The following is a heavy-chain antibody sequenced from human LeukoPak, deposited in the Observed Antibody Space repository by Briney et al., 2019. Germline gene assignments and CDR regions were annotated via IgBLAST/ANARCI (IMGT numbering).Heavy chain of an antibody. CDR1: GGTFSSYA. J-gene: IGHJ3*02. CDR2: IIPILGIA. V-gene: IGHV1-69*04. D-gene: IGHD3-22*01. CDR3: ASDNRNYYDSSGYMGLDAFDI. Sequence: SVKVSCKASGGTFSSYAISWVRQAPGQGLEWMGRIIPILGIANYAQKFQGRVTITADKSTSTAYMELSSLRSEDTAVYYCASDNRNYYDSSGYMGLDAFDIWGQGTMVTVSS.